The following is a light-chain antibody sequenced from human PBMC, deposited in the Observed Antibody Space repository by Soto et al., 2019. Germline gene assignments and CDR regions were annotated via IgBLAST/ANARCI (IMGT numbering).Light chain of an antibody. J-gene: IGKJ2*02. CDR3: QQFYYYPRT. CDR1: HTIATY. Sequence: IQMTQSPSSLSASVGDGVTLTCRASHTIATYLNGYQQKPGQVPEVLIYGASRLHVGVPSRFTGSGYGTDFTLTINSWQPKDFAMYYCQQFYYYPRTFGQGTKLEVK. V-gene: IGKV1-39*01. CDR2: GAS.